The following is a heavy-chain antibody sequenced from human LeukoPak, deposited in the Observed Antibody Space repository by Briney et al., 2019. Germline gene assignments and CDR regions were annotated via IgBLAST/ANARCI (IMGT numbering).Heavy chain of an antibody. CDR1: GFTFSSYA. D-gene: IGHD6-19*01. Sequence: GRSLRLSCAASGFTFSSYAMHWVRQAPGKGLEWVAVISYDGSNKYYADSVKGRFTISRDNSKNTLYLQMNSLRAEDTAMYYCARGDSGWTDWFDPWGQGTLVTVSS. J-gene: IGHJ5*02. CDR2: ISYDGSNK. V-gene: IGHV3-30*04. CDR3: ARGDSGWTDWFDP.